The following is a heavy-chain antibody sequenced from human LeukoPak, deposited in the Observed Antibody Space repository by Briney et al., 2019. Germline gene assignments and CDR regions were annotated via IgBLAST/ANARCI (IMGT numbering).Heavy chain of an antibody. CDR3: ARGSGVFDY. CDR2: ISSTRTTI. D-gene: IGHD7-27*01. CDR1: TFTFSSYT. V-gene: IGHV3-48*01. J-gene: IGHJ4*02. Sequence: GGSLRLSCAASTFTFSSYTMNWVRQAPGKGLEWVSYISSTRTTIYYADSVKGRFTISRDNAKNSLYLQMNSLRAEDTAVYYCARGSGVFDYWGQGTLVTVSS.